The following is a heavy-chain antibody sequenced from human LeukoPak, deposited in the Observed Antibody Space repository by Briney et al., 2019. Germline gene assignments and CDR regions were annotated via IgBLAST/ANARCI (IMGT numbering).Heavy chain of an antibody. CDR1: GFTVSSNY. CDR3: ARTHTGYSSSWYPWWFDP. Sequence: GGSLRLSCAASGFTVSSNYMSWVRQAPGKGLEWVSVIYSGGSTYYADSVKGRFTISRDNSKNTLYLQMNSLRAEDTAVYYCARTHTGYSSSWYPWWFDPWGQGTLVTVSS. J-gene: IGHJ5*02. CDR2: IYSGGST. V-gene: IGHV3-53*01. D-gene: IGHD6-13*01.